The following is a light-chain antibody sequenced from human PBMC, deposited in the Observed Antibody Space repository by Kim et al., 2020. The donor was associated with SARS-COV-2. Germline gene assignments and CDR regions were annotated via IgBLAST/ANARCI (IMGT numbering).Light chain of an antibody. Sequence: SSELTQDPAVSVALGQTVRITCQGDSLRSYYATWYQQRPGQAPMLVIYGKNNRPSEIPDRFSGSSSGNTASLTITGALAEDEADYYCGSRDTNHNVIFGGGTQLTVL. CDR2: GKN. V-gene: IGLV3-19*01. J-gene: IGLJ2*01. CDR1: SLRSYY. CDR3: GSRDTNHNVI.